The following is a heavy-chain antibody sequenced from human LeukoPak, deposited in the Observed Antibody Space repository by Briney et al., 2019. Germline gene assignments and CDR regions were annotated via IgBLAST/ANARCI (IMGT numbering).Heavy chain of an antibody. CDR3: AKDVGGAVAGTFDY. J-gene: IGHJ4*02. CDR1: GFTFSRYW. CDR2: INQDGSEK. Sequence: GGSLRLSCAASGFTFSRYWMSWVRQAPGKGLEWVANINQDGSEKYYVDSVKGRFTISRDNAKNSLYLQMNSLRAEDTALYYCAKDVGGAVAGTFDYWGQGTLVTVSS. D-gene: IGHD6-19*01. V-gene: IGHV3-7*03.